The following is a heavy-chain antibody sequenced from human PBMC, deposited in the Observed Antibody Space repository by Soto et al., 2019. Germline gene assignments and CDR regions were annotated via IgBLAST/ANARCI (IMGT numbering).Heavy chain of an antibody. D-gene: IGHD5-12*01. CDR2: IRSKANSYAT. Sequence: EVQLVESGGGLVQPGGSLKLSCAASGFTFSGSAMHWVRQASGKGLEWVGRIRSKANSYATAYAASVKGRFTISRDDSKNTAYLQMNSLKTEDTAVYYCASSGIERNWGQGTLVTVSS. V-gene: IGHV3-73*01. CDR1: GFTFSGSA. CDR3: ASSGIERN. J-gene: IGHJ4*02.